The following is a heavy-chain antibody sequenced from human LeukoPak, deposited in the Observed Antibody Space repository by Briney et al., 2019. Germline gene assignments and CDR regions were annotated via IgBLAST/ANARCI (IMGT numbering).Heavy chain of an antibody. V-gene: IGHV3-23*01. Sequence: PGGSLRLSCAVSGFSVSSFGMSWVRQAPGKGLEWISAISLNGETTWYADSVKGRFTISRDNSKNTLYLQPTSLRAEDTAVYYCAQGFSSGWYPYWGQGSLVSVSS. CDR1: GFSVSSFG. CDR2: ISLNGETT. D-gene: IGHD6-19*01. J-gene: IGHJ4*02. CDR3: AQGFSSGWYPY.